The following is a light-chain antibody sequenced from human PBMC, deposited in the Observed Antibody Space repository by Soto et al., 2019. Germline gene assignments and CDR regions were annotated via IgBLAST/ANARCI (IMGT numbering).Light chain of an antibody. J-gene: IGKJ4*01. CDR1: QSVSTN. CDR2: GAS. CDR3: QQYGSSPLT. Sequence: EIVSTQSPATLSVPPGERATLSCRASQSVSTNFAWYQQKPGQVPRLLIYGASSRATGIPDRFSGSGSGTDFTLTISRLEPEDFAVYYCQQYGSSPLTFGGGTKVDIK. V-gene: IGKV3-20*01.